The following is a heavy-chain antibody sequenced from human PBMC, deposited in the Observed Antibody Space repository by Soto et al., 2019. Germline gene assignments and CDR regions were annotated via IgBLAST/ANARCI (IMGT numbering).Heavy chain of an antibody. D-gene: IGHD5-12*01. V-gene: IGHV3-30*18. Sequence: QVQVVESGGGVVQPGRSLRLSCAASGFTFSNYAMHWVRQAPGKGLEWVAGISYDGSNIYSADAVKGRFTISRDNSKNTLYLQMNSLGAEDTAVEYCAKELGTRDSGYEWVSSWTPCLEHWGQGTLVTVSA. CDR2: ISYDGSNI. CDR1: GFTFSNYA. J-gene: IGHJ1*01. CDR3: AKELGTRDSGYEWVSSWTPCLEH.